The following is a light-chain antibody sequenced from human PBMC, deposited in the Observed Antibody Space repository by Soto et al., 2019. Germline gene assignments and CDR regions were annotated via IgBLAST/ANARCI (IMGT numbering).Light chain of an antibody. CDR3: QQYSALPYT. J-gene: IGKJ2*01. CDR1: QSVLYSSNNRNY. Sequence: DIVMTQSPDSLAVSLGERATINCKSSQSVLYSSNNRNYFAWYQKKAGQPPKLLFYWASTRESGVPDRFSGGGSGTDFTLTVSSLQAEDVAVYYCQQYSALPYTFGQGTKLEIK. CDR2: WAS. V-gene: IGKV4-1*01.